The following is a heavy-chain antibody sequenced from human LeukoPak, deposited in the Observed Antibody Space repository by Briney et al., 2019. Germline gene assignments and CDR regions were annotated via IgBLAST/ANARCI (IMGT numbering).Heavy chain of an antibody. V-gene: IGHV4-34*01. CDR3: ARKPAMVRGMARHNWFDP. CDR1: GFTVSSNY. Sequence: RSGGSLRLSCAASGFTVSSNYISWVRQPPGKGLEWIGEINHSGSTNYNPSLKSRVTISVDTSKNQFSLKLSSVTAADTAVYYCARKPAMVRGMARHNWFDPWGQGTLVTVSS. J-gene: IGHJ5*02. D-gene: IGHD3-10*01. CDR2: INHSGST.